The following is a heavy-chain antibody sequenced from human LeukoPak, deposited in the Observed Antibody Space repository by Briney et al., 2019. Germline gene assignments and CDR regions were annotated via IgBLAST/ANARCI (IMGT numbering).Heavy chain of an antibody. V-gene: IGHV3-7*03. J-gene: IGHJ3*02. CDR2: IKQDGSEK. CDR1: GFTFSSYW. Sequence: GGSLRLSCAASGFTFSSYWMSWVRQAPGKGLEWVANIKQDGSEKYYVDSVKGRFTISRDNAKNSLYLQMNSLRAEDTAVYYCAREGQRDYVWGSYRYTGHAFDIWGQGTMVTVSS. CDR3: AREGQRDYVWGSYRYTGHAFDI. D-gene: IGHD3-16*02.